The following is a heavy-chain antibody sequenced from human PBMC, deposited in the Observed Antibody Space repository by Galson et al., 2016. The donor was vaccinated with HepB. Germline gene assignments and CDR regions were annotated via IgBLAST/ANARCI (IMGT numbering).Heavy chain of an antibody. CDR2: INQGGSEE. V-gene: IGHV3-7*05. Sequence: SLRLSCAASGFTFSTYWMTWVRQAPGQGLEWVANINQGGSEENYVDSMKGRFTISRDNAKNSLFLQINSLRAEDAAVYYCARDFSFGRGSTWYDVMDAWGQGAMVAGSS. D-gene: IGHD2/OR15-2a*01. CDR3: ARDFSFGRGSTWYDVMDA. CDR1: GFTFSTYW. J-gene: IGHJ6*02.